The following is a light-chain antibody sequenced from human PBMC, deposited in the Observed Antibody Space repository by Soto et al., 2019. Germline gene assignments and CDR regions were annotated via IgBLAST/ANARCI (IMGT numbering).Light chain of an antibody. CDR2: KAS. CDR3: QQYDNYRT. V-gene: IGKV1-5*03. CDR1: QTISTY. J-gene: IGKJ1*01. Sequence: IQMTQSPSSLSASFGDRVSITCRASQTISTYVNWYQLKPGKAPKLLIYKASSLEIGVPSRFSGSGSGTEFTLTISSLQPDDFATYYCQQYDNYRTFGQGTKVDIK.